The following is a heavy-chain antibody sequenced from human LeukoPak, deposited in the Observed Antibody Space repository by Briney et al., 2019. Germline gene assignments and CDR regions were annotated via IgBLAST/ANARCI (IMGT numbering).Heavy chain of an antibody. CDR2: ISGSGGST. J-gene: IGHJ3*02. CDR1: GFTSSSYA. D-gene: IGHD1-26*01. V-gene: IGHV3-23*01. CDR3: AKVRGASRPRDAFDI. Sequence: PGGSLRLSCAASGFTSSSYAMSWVRQAPGKGLGWVSAISGSGGSTYYADSVKGRFTISRDNSKNTLYLQMNSLRAEDTAVYYCAKVRGASRPRDAFDIWGQGTMVTVSS.